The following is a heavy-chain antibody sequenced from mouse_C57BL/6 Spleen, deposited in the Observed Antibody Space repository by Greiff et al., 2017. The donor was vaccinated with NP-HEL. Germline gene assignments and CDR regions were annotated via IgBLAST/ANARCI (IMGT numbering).Heavy chain of an antibody. CDR3: TASATRAVDYAMDY. J-gene: IGHJ4*01. CDR2: IDPEDGDT. V-gene: IGHV14-1*01. CDR1: GFNIKDYY. D-gene: IGHD6-1*01. Sequence: EVQLQQSGAELVRPGASVKLSCTASGFNIKDYYMHWVKQRPEQGLEWIGRIDPEDGDTEYAPKFQGKATMTADTSSNTAYLQLSSLSSEDTAVYYGTASATRAVDYAMDYWGQGTSVTVSS.